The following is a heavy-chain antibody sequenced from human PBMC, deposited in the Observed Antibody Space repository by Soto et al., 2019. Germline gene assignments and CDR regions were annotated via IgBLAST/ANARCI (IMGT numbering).Heavy chain of an antibody. Sequence: SGPTLVNPTETLTLTCTVSGLSLNNDRLGVSWILQPPGKALEWLAHIFSNDEKSYNTSLKSRLTISKDTSGSQVVLTMTNMDPVDSATYYCALIKDCSRTDCYLASFDPWGQGTLVTVSS. D-gene: IGHD2-2*01. J-gene: IGHJ5*02. CDR2: IFSNDEK. CDR3: ALIKDCSRTDCYLASFDP. CDR1: GLSLNNDRLG. V-gene: IGHV2-26*01.